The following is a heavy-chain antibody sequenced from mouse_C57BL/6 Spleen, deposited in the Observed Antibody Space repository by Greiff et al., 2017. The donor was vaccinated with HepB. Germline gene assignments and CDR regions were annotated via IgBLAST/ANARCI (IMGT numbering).Heavy chain of an antibody. D-gene: IGHD3-2*02. J-gene: IGHJ2*01. CDR2: IDPSDSYT. Sequence: VQLQQPGAELVRPGTSVKLSCKASGYTFTSYWMHWVKQRPGQGLEWIGVIDPSDSYTNYNQKFKGKATLTVDTSSSTAYMQLSSLTSEDSAVYYCARGSSGYHFDYWGQGTTLTVSS. CDR1: GYTFTSYW. CDR3: ARGSSGYHFDY. V-gene: IGHV1-59*01.